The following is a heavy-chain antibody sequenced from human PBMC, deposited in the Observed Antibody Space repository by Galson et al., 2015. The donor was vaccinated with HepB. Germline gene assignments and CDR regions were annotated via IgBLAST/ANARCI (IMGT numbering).Heavy chain of an antibody. J-gene: IGHJ4*02. V-gene: IGHV3-30*04. CDR1: GFTFNSYA. CDR3: AKDGIMVANNPYHFHY. Sequence: SLRLSCAASGFTFNSYAMHWVRQAPGKGLQWVAVITYDGTNKFYARSVKGRFTISRDNSGNTLFLHMNSLRAEDTAMYFCAKDGIMVANNPYHFHYWGQGTLVTVSS. D-gene: IGHD2-15*01. CDR2: ITYDGTNK.